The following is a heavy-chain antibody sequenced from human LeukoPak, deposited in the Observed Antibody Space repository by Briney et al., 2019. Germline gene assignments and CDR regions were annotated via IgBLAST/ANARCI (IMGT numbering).Heavy chain of an antibody. Sequence: PGGSLRLSCAVSGFTVSSFVMHWVRQAPGEGLVWVSRINHDGSDISYADSVKGRSTISRDNAKNTLYLQMNSLRAEDTAVYYCARVLKSEAAHDYWGQGTLVTVSS. CDR1: GFTVSSFV. V-gene: IGHV3-74*01. D-gene: IGHD6-13*01. CDR2: INHDGSDI. CDR3: ARVLKSEAAHDY. J-gene: IGHJ4*02.